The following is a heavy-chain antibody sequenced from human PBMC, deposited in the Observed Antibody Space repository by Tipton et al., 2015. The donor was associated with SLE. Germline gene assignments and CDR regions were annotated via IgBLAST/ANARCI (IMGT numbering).Heavy chain of an antibody. Sequence: SLRLSCAASGFTVSSNYMSWVRQAPGKGLEWVSSISSSSSYIYYADSVKGRFTISRDNAKNSLYLQMNSLRAEDTAVYYCARDSGSSGWYAEDYWGQGTLVTVSS. D-gene: IGHD6-19*01. CDR2: ISSSSSYI. J-gene: IGHJ4*02. CDR1: GFTVSSNY. V-gene: IGHV3-21*01. CDR3: ARDSGSSGWYAEDY.